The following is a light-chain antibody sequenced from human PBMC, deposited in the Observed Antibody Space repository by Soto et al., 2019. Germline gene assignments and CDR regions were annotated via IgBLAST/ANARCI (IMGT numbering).Light chain of an antibody. J-gene: IGKJ4*01. CDR1: QSVLYSSNNKNY. V-gene: IGKV4-1*01. CDR2: WAS. CDR3: QQYYSTPLT. Sequence: DIVMTQSPDSLAVSLGERATINCKSSQSVLYSSNNKNYLAWYQQKPGQPPKLLIYWASTRESGVPDRFSGSGSGTDFTLTISSLQAEDVAVYYFQQYYSTPLTFGGGNKGEIK.